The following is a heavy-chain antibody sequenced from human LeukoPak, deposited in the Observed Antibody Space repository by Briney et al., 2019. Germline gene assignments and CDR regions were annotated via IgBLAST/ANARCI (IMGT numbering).Heavy chain of an antibody. CDR2: IKQDGSQR. D-gene: IGHD3-22*01. V-gene: IGHV3-7*01. CDR1: GFSISSFW. Sequence: PGGSLRLSCAASGFSISSFWMSWVRQAPGKGPEWVANIKQDGSQRRYVDSVKGRFTISRDNANNLLYLQMDSLRAEDTAVYYCARLGDNSGYYDYWGQGTLVTVSS. J-gene: IGHJ4*02. CDR3: ARLGDNSGYYDY.